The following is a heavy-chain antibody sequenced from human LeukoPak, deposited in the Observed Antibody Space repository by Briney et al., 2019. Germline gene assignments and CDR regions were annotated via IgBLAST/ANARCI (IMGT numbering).Heavy chain of an antibody. Sequence: GGSLRLSCAASGFTFSSYSMNWVRQAPGKGLEWVSSISSSSSYIYYADSVKGRFTISRDNAKNSLYLQMNSLRAEDTAVYYCARDGRQLVGMDVWGQGTTVTVSS. CDR2: ISSSSSYI. J-gene: IGHJ6*02. V-gene: IGHV3-21*01. CDR1: GFTFSSYS. D-gene: IGHD6-13*01. CDR3: ARDGRQLVGMDV.